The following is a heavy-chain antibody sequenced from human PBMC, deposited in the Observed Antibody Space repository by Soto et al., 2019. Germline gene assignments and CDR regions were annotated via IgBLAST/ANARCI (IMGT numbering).Heavy chain of an antibody. CDR3: ARDTWDIVVVPAAPYGMDV. CDR2: IDPSDSYT. D-gene: IGHD2-2*01. Sequence: GESLKISCKGSGYSFTSYWISWVRQMPGKGLEWMGRIDPSDSYTNYSPSFQGHVTISADKSISTAYLQWSSLKASDTAMYYCARDTWDIVVVPAAPYGMDVWGQGTTVTVSS. V-gene: IGHV5-10-1*01. J-gene: IGHJ6*02. CDR1: GYSFTSYW.